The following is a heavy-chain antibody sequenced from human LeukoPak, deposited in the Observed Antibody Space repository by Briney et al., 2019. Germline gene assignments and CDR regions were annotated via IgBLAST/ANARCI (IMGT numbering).Heavy chain of an antibody. CDR1: GYTFTDYY. Sequence: ASVKVSCKASGYTFTDYYMLWVRQAPGQGLEWMGWINPKSGGTNYAQNFQDRVTMTRDTSITTAYMELSGLTSDDTADYYCARSDTLRPIDYWGQGTLVTVSS. CDR3: ARSDTLRPIDY. CDR2: INPKSGGT. V-gene: IGHV1-2*02. D-gene: IGHD2-15*01. J-gene: IGHJ4*02.